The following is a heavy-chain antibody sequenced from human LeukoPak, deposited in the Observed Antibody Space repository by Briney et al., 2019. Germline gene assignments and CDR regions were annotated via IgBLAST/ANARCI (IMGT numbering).Heavy chain of an antibody. J-gene: IGHJ3*02. CDR3: ARVLSGAFDI. CDR1: GGSISSYY. Sequence: SVTLSLTCTVSGGSISSYYWSWIRQPPGKGLEWIGYIYYSGSTNYNPSLKSRVTISVDTSKNQFSLKLSSVAAADTAVYYCARVLSGAFDIWGQGTMVTVSS. V-gene: IGHV4-59*01. D-gene: IGHD3-3*01. CDR2: IYYSGST.